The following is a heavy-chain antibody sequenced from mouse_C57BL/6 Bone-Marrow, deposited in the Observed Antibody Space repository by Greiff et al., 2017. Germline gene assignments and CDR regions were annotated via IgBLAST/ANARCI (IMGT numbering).Heavy chain of an antibody. J-gene: IGHJ3*01. Sequence: VQLQQSGAELARPGASVKMSCKASGYTFTSYTMHWVKQRPGQGLEWIGYLNPSSGYTKYNQKFKDKATLTADKSSSTAYMQLSSLTSEDSAVYDCARDDYYGSSRAWFADWGQGTLVTVSA. CDR3: ARDDYYGSSRAWFAD. CDR1: GYTFTSYT. V-gene: IGHV1-4*01. D-gene: IGHD1-1*01. CDR2: LNPSSGYT.